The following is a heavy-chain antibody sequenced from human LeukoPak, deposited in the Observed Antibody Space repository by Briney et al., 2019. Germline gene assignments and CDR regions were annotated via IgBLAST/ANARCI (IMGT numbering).Heavy chain of an antibody. CDR1: GGSISSGGYS. V-gene: IGHV4-30-2*01. CDR3: ARAVYDFWSGPPEPEYYFDY. D-gene: IGHD3-3*01. J-gene: IGHJ4*02. CDR2: IYHSGST. Sequence: SETLSLTCTVSGGSISSGGYSWSWIRQPPGKGLEWIGYIYHSGSTYYNPSLKSRVTISVDRSKNQFSLKLSSVTAADTAVYYCARAVYDFWSGPPEPEYYFDYWGQGTLVTVSS.